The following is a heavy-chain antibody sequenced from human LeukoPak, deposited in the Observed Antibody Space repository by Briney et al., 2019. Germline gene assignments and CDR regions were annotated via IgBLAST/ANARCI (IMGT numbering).Heavy chain of an antibody. Sequence: PGRSLRLSCAASGFTFSSYAMHWVRQAPGKGLEWVAVISYDGSNKYYADSVKGRFTISRDNSKNTLYLQMNSLRAEDTAVYYCARGTIAAAGYWGQGTLVTVSS. CDR1: GFTFSSYA. CDR2: ISYDGSNK. CDR3: ARGTIAAAGY. V-gene: IGHV3-30-3*01. J-gene: IGHJ4*02. D-gene: IGHD6-13*01.